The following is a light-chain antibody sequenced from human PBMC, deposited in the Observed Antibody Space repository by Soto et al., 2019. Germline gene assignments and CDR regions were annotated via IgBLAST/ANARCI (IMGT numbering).Light chain of an antibody. Sequence: QSVLTQPPSVSEAPRQRVTISCSGSTSNIGNNVVNWYQQLPGQAPKLLVYNDDLLPAGVSDRFSASKSGTSASLAISGLHSEDEADYYCSSWDESLNAVLFGGGTKLTVL. CDR3: SSWDESLNAVL. CDR2: NDD. V-gene: IGLV1-36*01. CDR1: TSNIGNNV. J-gene: IGLJ2*01.